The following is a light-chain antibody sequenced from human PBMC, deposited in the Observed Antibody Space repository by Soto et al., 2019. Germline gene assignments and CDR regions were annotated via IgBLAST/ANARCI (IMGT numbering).Light chain of an antibody. J-gene: IGKJ4*01. CDR1: QSIANY. V-gene: IGKV1-39*01. CDR3: QQSYSTLT. Sequence: DIQMTQSPSSLSASVGDRVTITCRASQSIANYLNWYQQKPGTAPKLLIYAASSLQSGVPSRFSGSGSGTDFTLTISSLQPEDFATYYCQQSYSTLTFGGGTKVDIK. CDR2: AAS.